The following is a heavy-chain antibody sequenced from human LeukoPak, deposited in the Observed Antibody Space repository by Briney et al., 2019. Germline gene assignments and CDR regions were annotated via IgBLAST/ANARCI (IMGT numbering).Heavy chain of an antibody. J-gene: IGHJ6*03. CDR3: ARGYSSSWPSRGYYYYYMDV. V-gene: IGHV4-4*07. CDR2: IYTSGST. D-gene: IGHD6-13*01. Sequence: SETLSLTCTVSGGSISSYYWSWIRQPAGKGLEWIGRIYTSGSTNYNPSLKSRVTISVDKSKNQFSLKLSSVTAADTAVYYCARGYSSSWPSRGYYYYYMDVWGKGTTVTVSS. CDR1: GGSISSYY.